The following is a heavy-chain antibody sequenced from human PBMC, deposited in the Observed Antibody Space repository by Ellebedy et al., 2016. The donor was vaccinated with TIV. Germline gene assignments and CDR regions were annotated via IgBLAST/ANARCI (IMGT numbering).Heavy chain of an antibody. J-gene: IGHJ3*02. CDR3: ASETFNDVDLEIWGVLDI. D-gene: IGHD1-1*01. CDR1: GFTFNSNY. Sequence: GGSLRLSCSVSGFTFNSNYMSWVRQAPGKGLEWVSLVSVDGTTYYADSVKGRFSISRNISKNTLFLQMNSLRAEDTALYYCASETFNDVDLEIWGVLDIWGRGTMVTVSS. CDR2: VSVDGTT. V-gene: IGHV3-66*01.